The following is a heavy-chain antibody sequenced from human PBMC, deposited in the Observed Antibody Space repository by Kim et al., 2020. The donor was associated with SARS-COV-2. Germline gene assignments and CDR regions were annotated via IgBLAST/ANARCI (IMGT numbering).Heavy chain of an antibody. J-gene: IGHJ6*02. V-gene: IGHV3-48*02. Sequence: GGSLRLSCAASGFTFSSYSMNWVRQAPGKGLEWISYISTGSSSMYYADSVKGRYTISRDNAKNALFLQMNSLRDEDTAVYYCARERSSDRPHYYYYGMDVWGQGTTVTVSS. CDR1: GFTFSSYS. D-gene: IGHD6-19*01. CDR3: ARERSSDRPHYYYYGMDV. CDR2: ISTGSSSM.